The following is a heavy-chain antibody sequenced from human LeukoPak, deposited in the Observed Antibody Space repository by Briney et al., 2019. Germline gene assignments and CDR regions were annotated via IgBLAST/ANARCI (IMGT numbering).Heavy chain of an antibody. Sequence: PGGSLRLSSAASGFSFSTSWMNWVRQAPGKGLEWVANIKQDGSEKYYVDSVKGRFTISRDNAKNSLYLQMNRLRAEDTAVYYCAREGSQSASAAYPGNDWGQGTLVTVSS. CDR1: GFSFSTSW. D-gene: IGHD3-10*01. CDR3: AREGSQSASAAYPGND. J-gene: IGHJ4*02. V-gene: IGHV3-7*01. CDR2: IKQDGSEK.